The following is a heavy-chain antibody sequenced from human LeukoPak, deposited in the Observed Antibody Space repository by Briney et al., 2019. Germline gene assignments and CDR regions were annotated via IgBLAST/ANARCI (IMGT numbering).Heavy chain of an antibody. CDR2: IKQDGSEK. CDR3: ARVLSPAYRSSWYPLGYYYYGMDV. V-gene: IGHV3-7*01. J-gene: IGHJ6*02. Sequence: PGGSLRLSCAASGVTFSSYWMSWGRQAPGKRREWVANIKQDGSEKYYVDSVKSRLTISRDNGKNSLYLQLNSLSAEATAVYHCARVLSPAYRSSWYPLGYYYYGMDVWGQGPTVTVSS. CDR1: GVTFSSYW. D-gene: IGHD6-13*01.